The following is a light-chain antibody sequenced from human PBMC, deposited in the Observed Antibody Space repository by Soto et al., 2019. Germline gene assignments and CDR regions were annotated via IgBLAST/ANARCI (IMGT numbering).Light chain of an antibody. CDR1: SGHGSYA. Sequence: QPVLTQSPSASASLGASVKLTCTLSSGHGSYAIAWHQQQPEKGPRYLMKFNSDGSHSKGDGIPDRFSGFSSGAEWYLTISSLQSEDEADYYCQTWDTGPWVFGGGTKLTVL. CDR2: FNSDGSH. J-gene: IGLJ3*02. CDR3: QTWDTGPWV. V-gene: IGLV4-69*01.